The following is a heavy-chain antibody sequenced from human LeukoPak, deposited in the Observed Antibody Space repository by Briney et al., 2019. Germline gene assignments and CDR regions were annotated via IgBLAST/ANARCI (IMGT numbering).Heavy chain of an antibody. CDR2: INSDGSST. D-gene: IGHD1-14*01. V-gene: IGHV3-74*01. CDR1: GFTFSSYW. Sequence: GGSLRHSRAASGFTFSSYWMHWVRQAPGKGLVWVSRINSDGSSTSYADSVKGRFTISRDNAKNTLYLQMNSLRAEDTAVYYCATGQGHGMDVWGQGTTVTVSS. CDR3: ATGQGHGMDV. J-gene: IGHJ6*02.